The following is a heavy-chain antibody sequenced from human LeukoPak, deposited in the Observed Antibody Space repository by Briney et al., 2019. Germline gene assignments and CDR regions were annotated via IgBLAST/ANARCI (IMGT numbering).Heavy chain of an antibody. D-gene: IGHD2-2*01. Sequence: GGSLRLSCAASGFTFSSYWMGWVRQAPGKGLEWVANIKQDGSEKYYVDSVKGRFTISRDNAKNSLYLQMNSLRAEDTAVYYCAREAVPAALYYYYMDVWGKGTTVTVSS. CDR3: AREAVPAALYYYYMDV. CDR2: IKQDGSEK. CDR1: GFTFSSYW. V-gene: IGHV3-7*01. J-gene: IGHJ6*03.